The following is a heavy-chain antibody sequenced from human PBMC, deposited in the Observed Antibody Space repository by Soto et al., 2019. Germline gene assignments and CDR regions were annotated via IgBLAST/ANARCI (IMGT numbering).Heavy chain of an antibody. CDR3: ARIRNGYLDY. CDR1: GFSLGTSAMC. D-gene: IGHD2-8*01. J-gene: IGHJ4*02. CDR2: IDWDNSK. V-gene: IGHV2-70*11. Sequence: SGPTLVNPTQTLTLTCTFSGFSLGTSAMCVSWIRQPPGKALEWLARIDWDNSKYYTTSLKTRLTISKDTSKNQVVLTMTNMDPIDTGTYYCARIRNGYLDYWGQGTLVTSPQ.